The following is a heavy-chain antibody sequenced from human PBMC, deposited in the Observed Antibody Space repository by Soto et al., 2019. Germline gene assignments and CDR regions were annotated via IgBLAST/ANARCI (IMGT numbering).Heavy chain of an antibody. CDR3: ARHRSNDYGDYYYGMDV. D-gene: IGHD4-17*01. Sequence: PGESLKISCKGSGYSFTSYWISWVRQMPGKGLEWMGRIDPSDSYTNYSPSFQGHVTISADKSISTAYLQWSSLKASDTAMYYCARHRSNDYGDYYYGMDVWGQGTTVTVSS. J-gene: IGHJ6*02. V-gene: IGHV5-10-1*01. CDR2: IDPSDSYT. CDR1: GYSFTSYW.